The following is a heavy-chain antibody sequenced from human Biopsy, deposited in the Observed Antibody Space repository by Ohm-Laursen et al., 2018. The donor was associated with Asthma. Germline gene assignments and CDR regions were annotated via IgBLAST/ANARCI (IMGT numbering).Heavy chain of an antibody. CDR3: VRERYYDFWSGYPI. V-gene: IGHV3-30*01. Sequence: SLRLSCSASGFSFSNFAIHWVRQAPGKGLEWVGVISKDASTQDYADSVKGRFTMARDNSKNTLDLQMNSLREEDTAVYYCVRERYYDFWSGYPIWGQGTMVTVSS. CDR1: GFSFSNFA. D-gene: IGHD3-3*01. CDR2: ISKDASTQ. J-gene: IGHJ3*02.